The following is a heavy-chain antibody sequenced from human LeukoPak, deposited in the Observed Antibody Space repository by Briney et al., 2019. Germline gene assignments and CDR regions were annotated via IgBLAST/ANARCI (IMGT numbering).Heavy chain of an antibody. CDR3: TRGGLEPIDS. V-gene: IGHV3-74*01. Sequence: GGSLRLSCAASGFTFSTYLMHWVRQAPGKGLVWVSRINPDASTTNYADSVRGRFTISRDNAKNTLYLQMNSLRAEDTALYYCTRGGLEPIDSWGQGTLVTVSS. CDR1: GFTFSTYL. CDR2: INPDASTT. J-gene: IGHJ4*02. D-gene: IGHD1-1*01.